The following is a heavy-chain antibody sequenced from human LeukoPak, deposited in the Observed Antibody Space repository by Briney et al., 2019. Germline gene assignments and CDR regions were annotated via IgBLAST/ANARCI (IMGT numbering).Heavy chain of an antibody. V-gene: IGHV1-69*05. CDR3: ARVVGATAFDY. J-gene: IGHJ4*02. CDR1: GGTFSSYA. CDR2: ITPIFGTA. Sequence: ASVKVSCKASGGTFSSYAISWVRQAPGQGLEWMGRITPIFGTANYAQKFQGRVTITTDESTSTAYMELSSLRSEDTAVYYCARVVGATAFDYWGQGTLVTVSS. D-gene: IGHD1-26*01.